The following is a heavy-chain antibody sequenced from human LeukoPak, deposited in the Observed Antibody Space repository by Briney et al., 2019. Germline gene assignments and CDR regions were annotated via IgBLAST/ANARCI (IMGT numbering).Heavy chain of an antibody. V-gene: IGHV3-7*01. J-gene: IGHJ4*02. CDR2: IKQDGSEK. Sequence: GGSLRLSCAASGFTFSSYWMSWVRQAPGKGLEWVANIKQDGSEKYYVDSVKGRFTISRDNAKNSLYLQMNSLRAEDTAVYYCARAQGSHYCDNSGYGYWGQGTLVTVSS. CDR1: GFTFSSYW. CDR3: ARAQGSHYCDNSGYGY. D-gene: IGHD3-22*01.